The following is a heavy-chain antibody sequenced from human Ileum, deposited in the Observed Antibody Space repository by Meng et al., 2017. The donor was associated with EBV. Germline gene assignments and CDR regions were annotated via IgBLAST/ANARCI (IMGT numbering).Heavy chain of an antibody. D-gene: IGHD3-22*01. CDR1: GGSISRRDW. J-gene: IGHJ4*02. CDR2: TSHSGST. Sequence: VEFQESGPGLVMPSATLSPTFAGSGGSISRRDWWSWVRQPPGKGLEWIGETSHSGSTNYSPSLKSRVTISLDKSKNQLSLKLNSVTAADTAVYYCASSDYYRSDYWGQGTLVTVSS. CDR3: ASSDYYRSDY. V-gene: IGHV4-4*02.